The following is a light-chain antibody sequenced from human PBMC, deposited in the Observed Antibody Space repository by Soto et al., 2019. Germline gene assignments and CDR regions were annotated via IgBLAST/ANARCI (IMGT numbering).Light chain of an antibody. CDR2: GAS. Sequence: IVLAQSPGTLSLSPGERATLSCRASKSFNSIYLAWYQQNPGQAPRLLIYGASSRATGIPDRFSGSGSGTDFTLTISRLEPEDFAVYYCHQYDSWTFGQGTKVDIK. CDR3: HQYDSWT. V-gene: IGKV3-20*01. J-gene: IGKJ1*01. CDR1: KSFNSIY.